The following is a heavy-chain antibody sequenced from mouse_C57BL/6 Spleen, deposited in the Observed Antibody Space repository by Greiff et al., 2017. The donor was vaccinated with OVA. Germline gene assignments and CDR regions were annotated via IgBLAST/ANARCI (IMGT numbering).Heavy chain of an antibody. V-gene: IGHV1-76*01. CDR1: GYTFTDYY. D-gene: IGHD2-5*01. J-gene: IGHJ2*01. Sequence: VQLQQSGAELVRPGASVKLSCKASGYTFTDYYINWVKQRPGQGLEWIARIYPGSGNTYYNEKFKGKATLTAEKSSSTAYMQLSSLTSEDSAVYFCARIYYSNYFAYWGQGTTLTVSS. CDR2: IYPGSGNT. CDR3: ARIYYSNYFAY.